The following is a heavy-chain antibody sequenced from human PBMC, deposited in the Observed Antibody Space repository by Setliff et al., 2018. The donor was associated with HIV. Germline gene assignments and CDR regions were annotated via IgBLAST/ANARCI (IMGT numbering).Heavy chain of an antibody. Sequence: ASVKVSCKASGYTFTDYYIHWVRQAPGQGLEWVGRINPNIKPNSGGNTNYPQSFQGRVTMTTDTSTSSAYMELRSLRSDDTAVYYCARGNRYSSSSWFDYWGQGTLVTVSS. CDR1: GYTFTDYY. J-gene: IGHJ4*02. CDR2: INPNIKPNSGGNT. V-gene: IGHV1-2*06. D-gene: IGHD6-6*01. CDR3: ARGNRYSSSSWFDY.